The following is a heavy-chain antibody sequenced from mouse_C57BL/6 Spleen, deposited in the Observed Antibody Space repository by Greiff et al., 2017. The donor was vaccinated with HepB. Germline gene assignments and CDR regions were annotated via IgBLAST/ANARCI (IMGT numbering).Heavy chain of an antibody. CDR3: VRSYYSSYYAMDY. CDR1: GFSFNTYA. CDR2: IRSKSNNYAT. J-gene: IGHJ4*01. V-gene: IGHV10-1*01. Sequence: DVQLQESGGGLVQPKGSLKLSCAASGFSFNTYAMNWVRQAPGKGLEWVARIRSKSNNYATYYADSVKDRFTISRDDSESMLYLQMNNLKTEDTAMYYCVRSYYSSYYAMDYWGQGTSVTVSS. D-gene: IGHD2-12*01.